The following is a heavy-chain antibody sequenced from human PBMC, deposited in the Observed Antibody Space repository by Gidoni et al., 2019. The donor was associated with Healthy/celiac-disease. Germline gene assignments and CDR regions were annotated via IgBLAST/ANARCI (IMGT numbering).Heavy chain of an antibody. CDR1: GFTFSSYA. CDR2: ISGSGCST. CDR3: AKGRGDILTGYYSWFDP. Sequence: EVQLLESGGGLVQPGGSLRLSCAASGFTFSSYAMSWVRQAPGKGLEWVSAISGSGCSTYYADSVKGRFTISRDNSKNTLYLQMNSLRAEDTAVYYCAKGRGDILTGYYSWFDPWGQGTLVTVSS. D-gene: IGHD3-9*01. V-gene: IGHV3-23*01. J-gene: IGHJ5*02.